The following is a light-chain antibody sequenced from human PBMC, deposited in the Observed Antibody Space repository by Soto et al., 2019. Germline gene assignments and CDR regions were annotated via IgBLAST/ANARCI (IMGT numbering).Light chain of an antibody. Sequence: SVLTQPASVSGSPGQSTTISCTGTSSDVGNYNLVSWYQQHPGKAPKLMIYEGSKRPSGVSNRFSGSKSGNTASLTISNLQAEDEADYYCCSYAGSSTYVFGTGTKVTVL. V-gene: IGLV2-23*01. CDR3: CSYAGSSTYV. CDR2: EGS. CDR1: SSDVGNYNL. J-gene: IGLJ1*01.